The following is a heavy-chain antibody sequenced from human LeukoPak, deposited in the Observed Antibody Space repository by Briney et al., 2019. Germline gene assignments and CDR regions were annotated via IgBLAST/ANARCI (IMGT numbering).Heavy chain of an antibody. Sequence: GGSLRLSCAASGFTFSSYSMNWVRQAPGKGLEWVAVISYDGSNKYYADSVKGRFTISRDNSKNTLYLQMNSLRAEDTAVYYCAKDLVATYYYYGMDVWGQGTTVTVSS. J-gene: IGHJ6*02. CDR3: AKDLVATYYYYGMDV. CDR1: GFTFSSYS. CDR2: ISYDGSNK. D-gene: IGHD3-9*01. V-gene: IGHV3-30*18.